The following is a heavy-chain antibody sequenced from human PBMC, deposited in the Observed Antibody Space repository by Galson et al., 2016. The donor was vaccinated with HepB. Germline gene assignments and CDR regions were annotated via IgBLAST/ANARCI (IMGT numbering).Heavy chain of an antibody. CDR1: AFRFEIYS. CDR3: ARDPQVVANGVATHWAFDS. V-gene: IGHV3-30-3*01. J-gene: IGHJ4*02. Sequence: LRLSCAASAFRFEIYSMHWVRQAPGKGLEWVALISYDGAEKSIADSVRGRFTISRDNSKKTVYLQMRSLRVDDTAVYYCARDPQVVANGVATHWAFDSWGQGALVTVSS. CDR2: ISYDGAEK. D-gene: IGHD2-15*01.